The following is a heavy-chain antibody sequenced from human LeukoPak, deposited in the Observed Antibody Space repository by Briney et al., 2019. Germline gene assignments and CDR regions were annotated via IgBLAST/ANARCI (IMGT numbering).Heavy chain of an antibody. CDR1: GGSFSDYY. D-gene: IGHD3-16*02. J-gene: IGHJ4*02. CDR3: ARGLITFGGVIATPPY. V-gene: IGHV4-34*01. CDR2: INHSGST. Sequence: SETLSLTCAVYGGSFSDYYWSWIRQPPGKGLEWIGEINHSGSTNYNPSLKSRVTISVDTSKNQFSLKLSSVTAADTAVYYCARGLITFGGVIATPPYWGQGTLVTVSS.